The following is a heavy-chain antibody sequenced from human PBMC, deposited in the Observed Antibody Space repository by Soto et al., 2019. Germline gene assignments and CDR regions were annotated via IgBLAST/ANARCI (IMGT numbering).Heavy chain of an antibody. Sequence: GGSLRLSCAASGFTFESFAIQWVRQAPGRGLEWVSSISWDGATIAYADAVKGRFTISRDNAKKSAFLQMNSLRSDDSAFYYCARADNRDSWGQGTLVTVSS. CDR1: GFTFESFA. D-gene: IGHD2-15*01. J-gene: IGHJ4*02. CDR2: ISWDGATI. CDR3: ARADNRDS. V-gene: IGHV3-9*01.